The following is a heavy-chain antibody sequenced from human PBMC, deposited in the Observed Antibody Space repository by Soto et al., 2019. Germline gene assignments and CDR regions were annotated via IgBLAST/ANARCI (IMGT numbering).Heavy chain of an antibody. CDR2: ISAYNGNT. CDR3: ARPFATYYYDSSGYYPPDY. D-gene: IGHD3-22*01. V-gene: IGHV1-18*01. J-gene: IGHJ4*02. CDR1: GYTFTSYG. Sequence: ASVKVSCKASGYTFTSYGISWVRQAPGQGLEWMGWISAYNGNTNYAQKLQGRVTMTTDTSTSTAYMELRSLRSDDTAVYYCARPFATYYYDSSGYYPPDYWGQGTLVTVSS.